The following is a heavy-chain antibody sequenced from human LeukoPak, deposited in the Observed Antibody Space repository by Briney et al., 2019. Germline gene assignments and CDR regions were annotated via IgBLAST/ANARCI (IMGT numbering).Heavy chain of an antibody. V-gene: IGHV4-59*01. CDR1: GGSISSYY. CDR2: IYDTGNT. J-gene: IGHJ4*02. Sequence: PSETLSPTCTVSGGSISSYYWSWVRQPPGKGLEWIGHIYDTGNTNYNPSLESRVTISVDTSKNQFSLRLTSVTAADTAVYFCARATPWLLPGYWGQGTLVTVSS. D-gene: IGHD3-22*01. CDR3: ARATPWLLPGY.